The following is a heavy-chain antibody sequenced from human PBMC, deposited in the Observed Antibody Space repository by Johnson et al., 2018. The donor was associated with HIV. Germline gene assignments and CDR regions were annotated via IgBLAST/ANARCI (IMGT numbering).Heavy chain of an antibody. CDR1: GFTFDDYG. CDR2: INWNGDKR. D-gene: IGHD1-26*01. Sequence: VQLVESGGSVIRPGGSLRLSCAASGFTFDDYGMSWVRQAPGKGLEWVSGINWNGDKRGYADSVKGRFTISRDNAKNSLYLQMNSLRAEDTAVYYCVSREWELHAFDIWGQGTMVTVSS. V-gene: IGHV3-20*04. CDR3: VSREWELHAFDI. J-gene: IGHJ3*02.